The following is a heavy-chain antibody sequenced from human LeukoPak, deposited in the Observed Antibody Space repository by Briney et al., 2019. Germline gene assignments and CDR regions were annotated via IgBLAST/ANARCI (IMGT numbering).Heavy chain of an antibody. CDR1: GGSISSGGYY. D-gene: IGHD3-9*01. CDR2: IYYSGST. V-gene: IGHV4-31*03. Sequence: SETLSLTCTVSGGSISSGGYYWSWIRQHPGKGLEWIGYIYYSGSTYYNPSLKSRVTISVDTSKNQFSLKLSSVTAADTAVYYCARGGYDILTGYYLPLDYWGQGTLVTVSS. CDR3: ARGGYDILTGYYLPLDY. J-gene: IGHJ4*02.